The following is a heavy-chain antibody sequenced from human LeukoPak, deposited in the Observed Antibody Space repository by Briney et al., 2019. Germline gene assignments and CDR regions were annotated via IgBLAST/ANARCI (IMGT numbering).Heavy chain of an antibody. V-gene: IGHV3-21*01. Sequence: PGGSLRLSCAASGFTFSSYSMNWVRQAPGKGLEWVSSISSSSSYIYYADSVKGRFTISRDNAKNSLYLQMNSLRAEDTAVYYCARESSVQGHFDYCYLDVWGKGTTVTVSS. CDR3: ARESSVQGHFDYCYLDV. CDR2: ISSSSSYI. CDR1: GFTFSSYS. J-gene: IGHJ6*03. D-gene: IGHD1-1*01.